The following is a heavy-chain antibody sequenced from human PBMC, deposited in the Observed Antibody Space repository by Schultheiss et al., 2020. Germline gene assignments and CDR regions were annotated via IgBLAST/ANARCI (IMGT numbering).Heavy chain of an antibody. CDR3: ARLRVIEFVDAFDI. J-gene: IGHJ3*02. CDR2: IYYSGST. Sequence: AETLSLTCTVSGGSISSYYWSWIRQPPGKGLEWIGYIYYSGSTNYNPSLKSRVTISVDTSKNQFSLKLSSVTAADTAVYYCARLRVIEFVDAFDIWGQGKMVTVSS. V-gene: IGHV4-59*01. D-gene: IGHD2/OR15-2a*01. CDR1: GGSISSYY.